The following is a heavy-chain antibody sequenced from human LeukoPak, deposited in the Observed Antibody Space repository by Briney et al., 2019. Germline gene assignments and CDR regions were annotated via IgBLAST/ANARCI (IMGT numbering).Heavy chain of an antibody. CDR2: IKQDGSEK. CDR3: AREEVSGDYGDLDY. D-gene: IGHD4-17*01. V-gene: IGHV3-7*01. CDR1: GFTFSSYW. Sequence: GGSLRLSCAASGFTFSSYWMSWVRQAPGKGLEWVANIKQDGSEKYYVDSVKGRFTISRDNAKNSLYLQMNSLRAEDTAVYYCAREEVSGDYGDLDYWGQGTLVTVSS. J-gene: IGHJ4*02.